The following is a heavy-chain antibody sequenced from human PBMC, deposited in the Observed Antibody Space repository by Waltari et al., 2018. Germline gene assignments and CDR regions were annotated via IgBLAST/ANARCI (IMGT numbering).Heavy chain of an antibody. CDR2: IYWNDDK. J-gene: IGHJ5*02. V-gene: IGHV2-5*01. CDR1: GFSLSTSGVG. D-gene: IGHD6-6*01. CDR3: AHSPPQGAAARPRYNWFDP. Sequence: QITLKESGPTLVKPTQTLTLTCTFPGFSLSTSGVGVGWIRQPPGKALEWLALIYWNDDKLYSPACKSRLTSTKETSKNQVVLTMTNMDPVDTATYYCAHSPPQGAAARPRYNWFDPWGQGTLVTVSS.